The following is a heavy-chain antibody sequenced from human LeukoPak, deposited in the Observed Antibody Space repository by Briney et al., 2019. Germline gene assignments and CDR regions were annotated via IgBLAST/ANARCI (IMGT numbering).Heavy chain of an antibody. V-gene: IGHV4-59*01. CDR2: IYYSGST. CDR1: GGSISSYY. J-gene: IGHJ4*02. D-gene: IGHD4-11*01. Sequence: SETLSLTCTVSGGSISSYYWSWIRQPPGKGLEWIGYIYYSGSTNYNPSLKSRVTISVDTSKNQSSLKLSSVTAADTAVYYCASHDYSNSNFDYWGQGTLVTVSS. CDR3: ASHDYSNSNFDY.